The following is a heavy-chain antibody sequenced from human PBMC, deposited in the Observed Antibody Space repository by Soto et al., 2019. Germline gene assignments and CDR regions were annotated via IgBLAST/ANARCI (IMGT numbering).Heavy chain of an antibody. CDR3: ASSRQGDGRWYFDL. CDR1: GFTLSSNG. Sequence: QEQLVESGGGVVQPGRSLRPSLAAPGFTLSSNGMHWFRQAPGKGLGWLAIIRFEGSKINYADSVKGRFTISRDNSKNMLYLQMNSLRAEDTAVYYCASSRQGDGRWYFDLWGRGTLVTVSS. V-gene: IGHV3-33*01. D-gene: IGHD3-16*01. J-gene: IGHJ2*01. CDR2: IRFEGSKI.